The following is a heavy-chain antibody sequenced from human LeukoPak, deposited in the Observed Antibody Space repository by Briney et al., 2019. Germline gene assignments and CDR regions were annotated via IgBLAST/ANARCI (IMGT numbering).Heavy chain of an antibody. Sequence: GGSLRLSCAASGFTFSSYSMNWVRQAPGKGLEWVSSISRTSNNIYYADSVKGRFTISRDNAKNSLYLQMSSLRAEDTAVYYCARLGFCGGDCYLYYYHMDVWGKGTTVTISS. V-gene: IGHV3-21*01. CDR2: ISRTSNNI. CDR1: GFTFSSYS. D-gene: IGHD2-21*02. CDR3: ARLGFCGGDCYLYYYHMDV. J-gene: IGHJ6*03.